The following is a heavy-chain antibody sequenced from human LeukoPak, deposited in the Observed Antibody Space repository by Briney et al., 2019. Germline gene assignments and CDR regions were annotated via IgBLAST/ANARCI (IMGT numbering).Heavy chain of an antibody. V-gene: IGHV1-2*02. D-gene: IGHD6-19*01. J-gene: IGHJ4*02. CDR2: INPNSGGT. Sequence: ASVKVSCKASGYTFTGYYMHWVRQAPGQGLEWMGWINPNSGGTKYAQKFQGRVTVTRDTSISTAYMELSRLTSDDTAVYYCASGGERYSSGWYGDYWGQGTLVTVSS. CDR1: GYTFTGYY. CDR3: ASGGERYSSGWYGDY.